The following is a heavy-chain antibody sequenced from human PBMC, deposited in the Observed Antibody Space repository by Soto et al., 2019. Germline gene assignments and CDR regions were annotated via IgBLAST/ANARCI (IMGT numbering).Heavy chain of an antibody. J-gene: IGHJ6*02. CDR3: ARQGFGQLHGLVDV. CDR2: IHHSGST. Sequence: QVQLQESGPGLVKPSETLSLTCSVSGGSITSHYCSWFRQPPGKGLEWIGYIHHSGSTSYNPSLKSRVTMSVDTSQHQFSLKVNSVPAADTALYYCARQGFGQLHGLVDVWGPGTTVTVSS. D-gene: IGHD3-10*01. V-gene: IGHV4-59*08. CDR1: GGSITSHY.